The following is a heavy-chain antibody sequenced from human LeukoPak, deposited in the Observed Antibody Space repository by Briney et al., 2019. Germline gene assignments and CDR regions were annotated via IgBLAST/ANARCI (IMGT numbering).Heavy chain of an antibody. J-gene: IGHJ4*02. CDR2: IWYDGSNK. D-gene: IGHD3-22*01. Sequence: GGSLRLSRAASGFTFSSYGMHWVRQAPGKGLEWVAVIWYDGSNKYYADSVKGRFTISRDNSKNTLYLQMNNLRAEDTAVYYCAKGAWYYYDSSGPDYWGQGTLVTVSS. CDR3: AKGAWYYYDSSGPDY. V-gene: IGHV3-33*06. CDR1: GFTFSSYG.